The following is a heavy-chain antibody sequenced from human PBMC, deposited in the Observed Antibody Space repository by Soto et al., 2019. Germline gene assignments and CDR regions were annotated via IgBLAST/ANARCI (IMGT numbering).Heavy chain of an antibody. D-gene: IGHD6-19*01. V-gene: IGHV3-23*01. CDR2: ISCCGGTA. CDR1: GFNFNKYA. CDR3: AQADGQQWLRPHLEN. Sequence: EVQLLESGGGLVRPGESLRLSCAASGFNFNKYAMSWVRQAPGEGLEWVSGISCCGGTASYADSVKGRFTIARDDAKNTLYLDMNSLRVEDTSEYYCAQADGQQWLRPHLENWGRGTLVTVS. J-gene: IGHJ4*02.